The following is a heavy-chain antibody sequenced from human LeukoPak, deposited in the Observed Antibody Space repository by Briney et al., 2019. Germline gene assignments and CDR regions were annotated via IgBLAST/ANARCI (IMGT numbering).Heavy chain of an antibody. CDR2: ISAYNGNT. Sequence: ASVKVSCKASGYTFTGYYTHWVRQAPGQGVEWMGWISAYNGNTNYAQTLQGRVTMTTDTSTSTAYMELRSLRSDDTAVYYCARERYCSSTSCLKGAFDIWGQGTMVTVSS. CDR3: ARERYCSSTSCLKGAFDI. D-gene: IGHD2-2*01. CDR1: GYTFTGYY. V-gene: IGHV1-18*04. J-gene: IGHJ3*02.